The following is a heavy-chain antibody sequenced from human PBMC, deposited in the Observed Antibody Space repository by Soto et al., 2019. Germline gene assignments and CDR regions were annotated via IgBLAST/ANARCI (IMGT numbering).Heavy chain of an antibody. D-gene: IGHD3-10*01. V-gene: IGHV4-59*08. J-gene: IGHJ4*02. Sequence: QVQLQESGPGLVKPSGTLSLTCTVSGGSISSDYWNWIRQPPGKGLAWIGYIHSGSTTYSASLRSRVTISVDTSNNQFALKLSSVTAADTAVYFCARHDGSRSTDYWGQGTLVTVSS. CDR2: IHSGST. CDR1: GGSISSDY. CDR3: ARHDGSRSTDY.